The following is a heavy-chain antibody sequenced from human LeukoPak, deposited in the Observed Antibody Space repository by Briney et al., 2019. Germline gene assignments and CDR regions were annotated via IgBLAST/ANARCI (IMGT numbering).Heavy chain of an antibody. Sequence: ASVKVSCKASGYTFTSYYMHWVRQAPGQGLEWMGWINPNSGGTNYAQKFRGWVTMTRDTSISTAYMELSRLRSDDTAVYYCARAMVRGVIINTYYYGMDVWGQGTTVTVSS. CDR1: GYTFTSYY. J-gene: IGHJ6*02. V-gene: IGHV1-2*04. D-gene: IGHD3-10*01. CDR2: INPNSGGT. CDR3: ARAMVRGVIINTYYYGMDV.